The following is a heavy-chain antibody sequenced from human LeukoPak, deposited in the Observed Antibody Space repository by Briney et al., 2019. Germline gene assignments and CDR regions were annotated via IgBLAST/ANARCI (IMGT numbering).Heavy chain of an antibody. V-gene: IGHV3-33*06. Sequence: PGGSLRLSCAASGFTFSSYGMHWVRQAPGKGLEWVAVIWYDGSNKYYADSVKGRFTISRDNSKNTLYLQMNSLRAEDTAVYYCAKTMYSYGSHPFDYWGQGTLVTVSS. J-gene: IGHJ4*02. D-gene: IGHD5-18*01. CDR2: IWYDGSNK. CDR3: AKTMYSYGSHPFDY. CDR1: GFTFSSYG.